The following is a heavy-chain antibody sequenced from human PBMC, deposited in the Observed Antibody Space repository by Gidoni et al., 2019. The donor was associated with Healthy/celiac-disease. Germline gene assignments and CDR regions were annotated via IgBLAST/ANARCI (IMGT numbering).Heavy chain of an antibody. D-gene: IGHD1-1*01. Sequence: EVQLVASGGGLVKPGGSLRLSCASSAFTFSSYSMNWVRQAPGKGLEWVSSISSSSSYIYYADSVKGRFTISRDNAKNSLYLQMNGLRAEDTAVYYCARDQLDYGMDVWGQGTTVTVSS. CDR2: ISSSSSYI. J-gene: IGHJ6*02. CDR3: ARDQLDYGMDV. CDR1: AFTFSSYS. V-gene: IGHV3-21*01.